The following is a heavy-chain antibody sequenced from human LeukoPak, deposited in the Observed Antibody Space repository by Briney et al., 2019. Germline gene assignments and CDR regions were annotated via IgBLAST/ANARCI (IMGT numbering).Heavy chain of an antibody. V-gene: IGHV3-23*01. D-gene: IGHD6-13*01. CDR1: GFTFSSYV. CDR2: FSGSGGST. Sequence: PGGSLRLSCAASGFTFSSYVMSWVRQAPGKGLEWVSAFSGSGGSTYYADSVKGRFTISRDNSKNTLYLQMNSLRAEDTAVYYCAKDEAVGRGDYYYMDVWGKGTTVTVSS. CDR3: AKDEAVGRGDYYYMDV. J-gene: IGHJ6*03.